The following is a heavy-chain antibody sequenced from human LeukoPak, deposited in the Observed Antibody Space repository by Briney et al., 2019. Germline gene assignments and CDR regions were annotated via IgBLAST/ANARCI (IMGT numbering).Heavy chain of an antibody. D-gene: IGHD3-22*01. V-gene: IGHV1-18*01. CDR1: GYTFTSYG. J-gene: IGHJ5*02. CDR2: ISAYNGNT. Sequence: AASVKVSCKASGYTFTSYGISWVRQAPGQGLEWMGWISAYNGNTNYAQKLQGRVTMTTDTSTSTAYMELRSLRSDDTAVYYCARTAYYYDSSGYYGGSSRGYWFDPWGQGTLVTVSS. CDR3: ARTAYYYDSSGYYGGSSRGYWFDP.